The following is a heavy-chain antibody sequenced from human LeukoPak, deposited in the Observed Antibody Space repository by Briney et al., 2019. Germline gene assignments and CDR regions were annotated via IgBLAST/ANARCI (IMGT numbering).Heavy chain of an antibody. V-gene: IGHV5-10-1*01. CDR2: IDPSDSYT. CDR3: ARYTSAWYGDY. Sequence: GESLKISCEASGYSFTNYWIGWVGQMPGKGLEWMGRIDPSDSYTKYSPSFQGHVTISADKSISTAYLQLTSLKASDTAMYYCARYTSAWYGDYWGQGTLVTVSS. CDR1: GYSFTNYW. D-gene: IGHD6-19*01. J-gene: IGHJ4*02.